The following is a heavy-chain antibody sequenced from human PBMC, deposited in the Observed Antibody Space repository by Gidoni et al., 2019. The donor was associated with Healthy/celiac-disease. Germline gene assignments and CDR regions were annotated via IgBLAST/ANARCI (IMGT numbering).Heavy chain of an antibody. V-gene: IGHV3-23*01. CDR1: FTFSSYA. CDR2: ISGSGGST. J-gene: IGHJ5*02. CDR3: ANIRWFDP. Sequence: FTFSSYAMSWVRQAPGKGLEWVSAISGSGGSTYYADSVKGRFTISRDNYKNTLYLQMNSLRAEDTAVYYCANIRWFDPWGQGTLVTVSS.